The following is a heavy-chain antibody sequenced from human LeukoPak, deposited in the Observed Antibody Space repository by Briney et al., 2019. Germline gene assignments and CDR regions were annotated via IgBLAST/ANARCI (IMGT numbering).Heavy chain of an antibody. CDR1: GGSISSSSYY. CDR3: ASGNYYDSSGYG. J-gene: IGHJ3*01. D-gene: IGHD3-22*01. Sequence: NPSETLSLTCTVSGGSISSSSYYWGWIRQPPGKGLEWIGSIYYSGSTYYNPSLKSRVTISVDTSKNQFSPKLSSVTAADTAVYYCASGNYYDSSGYGWGQGTMVTVSS. CDR2: IYYSGST. V-gene: IGHV4-39*01.